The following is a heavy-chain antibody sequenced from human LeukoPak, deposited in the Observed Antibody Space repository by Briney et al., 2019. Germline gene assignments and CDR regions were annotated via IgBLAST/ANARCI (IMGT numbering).Heavy chain of an antibody. CDR2: IYYSGST. CDR3: ARDNYYGSGSYQNWFDP. J-gene: IGHJ5*02. Sequence: SETLSLTCTVSGGSISSYYWSWIRQPPETGLEWIGYIYYSGSTNYNPSLKSRVTISVDTSKNQFSLKLSSVTAADTAVYYCARDNYYGSGSYQNWFDPWGQGTLVTVSS. V-gene: IGHV4-59*01. D-gene: IGHD3-10*01. CDR1: GGSISSYY.